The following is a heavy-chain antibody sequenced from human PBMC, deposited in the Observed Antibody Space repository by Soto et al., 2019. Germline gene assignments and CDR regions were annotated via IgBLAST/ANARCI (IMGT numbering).Heavy chain of an antibody. CDR3: ARDRYSSSWYPY. J-gene: IGHJ4*02. CDR1: GFTFSDYY. D-gene: IGHD6-13*01. V-gene: IGHV3-11*05. Sequence: QVQLVESWGGLVKPGGSLRLSCAASGFTFSDYYMSWIRQAPGKGLEWVSYISSSSSYTNYADSVKGRFTISRDNAKNSLYLQMNSLRAEDTAVYYCARDRYSSSWYPYWGQGTLVTVSS. CDR2: ISSSSSYT.